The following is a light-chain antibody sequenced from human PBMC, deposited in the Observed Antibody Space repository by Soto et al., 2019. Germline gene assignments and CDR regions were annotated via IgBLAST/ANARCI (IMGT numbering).Light chain of an antibody. Sequence: DIQMTQSPSSLSASVGDRVTITCRASQSISSWLAWYQKKPGKAPKLLIYDASSLESGVPSRFSGSGSGTEFTLTVSSLQPDDFATYYCQQYDNYSLTFGGGTKVDIK. J-gene: IGKJ4*01. CDR1: QSISSW. CDR3: QQYDNYSLT. CDR2: DAS. V-gene: IGKV1-5*01.